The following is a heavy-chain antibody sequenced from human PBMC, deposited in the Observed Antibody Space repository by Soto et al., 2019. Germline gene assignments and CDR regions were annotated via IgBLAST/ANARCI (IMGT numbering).Heavy chain of an antibody. V-gene: IGHV3-23*01. J-gene: IGHJ4*02. D-gene: IGHD3-16*01. CDR2: ISRTGGDA. CDR3: SKAYDYIWGSYARDLDY. CDR1: GFTFDKYA. Sequence: EVQLLESGGGLVQPGGSLRLSCAASGFTFDKYAMYWVRQAPGKGLEWASAISRTGGDANYADSVNGRFAVSRDNSNNTLYLQMNSLRAEDTAVYYCSKAYDYIWGSYARDLDYWGQGTLVTVSS.